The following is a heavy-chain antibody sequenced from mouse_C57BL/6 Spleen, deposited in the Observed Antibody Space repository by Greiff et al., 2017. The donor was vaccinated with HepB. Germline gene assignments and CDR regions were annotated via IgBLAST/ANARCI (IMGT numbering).Heavy chain of an antibody. Sequence: ESGPGLVKPSQSLSLTCSVTGYSITSGYYWNWIRQFPGNKLEWMGYISYDGSNNYNPSLKNRISITRDTSKNQFFLKLNSVTTEDTATYYCARDGYGSRGDYWGQGTTLTVSS. J-gene: IGHJ2*01. D-gene: IGHD1-1*01. V-gene: IGHV3-6*01. CDR3: ARDGYGSRGDY. CDR1: GYSITSGYY. CDR2: ISYDGSN.